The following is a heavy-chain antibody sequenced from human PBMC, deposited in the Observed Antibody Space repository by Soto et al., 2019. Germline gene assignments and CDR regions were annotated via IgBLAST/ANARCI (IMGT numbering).Heavy chain of an antibody. J-gene: IGHJ4*02. D-gene: IGHD1-26*01. V-gene: IGHV3-33*01. CDR2: IWYDGSNK. CDR3: ARDAGSGSYYRPDY. CDR1: GFTFSSYG. Sequence: GGSLRLSCAASGFTFSSYGMHWVRQAPGKGLEWVAVIWYDGSNKYYADSVKGRFTISRDNSKNTLYLQMNSLRAEDTAVYYCARDAGSGSYYRPDYWGQGTLVTVSS.